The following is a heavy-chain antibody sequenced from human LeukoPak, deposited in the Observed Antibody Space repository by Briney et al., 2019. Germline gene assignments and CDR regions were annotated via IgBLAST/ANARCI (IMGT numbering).Heavy chain of an antibody. V-gene: IGHV3-7*01. D-gene: IGHD5-12*01. Sequence: GGSLRLSCEASGFSFSRYWMSWIRQAPGKGLEWVGNINQLGNEKNYVDSVTGRFAISRDNAINSLFLQMNSLRAEDTAVYFCARDRGYTTSPFDSWGLGTLVTVSS. CDR3: ARDRGYTTSPFDS. J-gene: IGHJ4*02. CDR2: INQLGNEK. CDR1: GFSFSRYW.